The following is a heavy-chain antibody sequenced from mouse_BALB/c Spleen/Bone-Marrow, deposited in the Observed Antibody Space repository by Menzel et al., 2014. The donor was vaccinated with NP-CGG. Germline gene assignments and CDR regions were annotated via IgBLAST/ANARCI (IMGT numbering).Heavy chain of an antibody. CDR3: ARDRGWYLDV. D-gene: IGHD2-14*01. CDR1: GFNIKDTY. Sequence: EVKLVESGADLVKPGASVKLSCTASGFNIKDTYINWVRQRPEQGLEWIGRIDPANGNNKYDPEFQGKATITADTSSNTAYLQLSSLTSEDTVVYYCARDRGWYLDVWGAGTTVTVSS. V-gene: IGHV14-3*02. J-gene: IGHJ1*01. CDR2: IDPANGNN.